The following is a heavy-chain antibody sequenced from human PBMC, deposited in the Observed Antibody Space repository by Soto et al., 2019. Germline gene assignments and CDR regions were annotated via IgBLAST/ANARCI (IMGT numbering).Heavy chain of an antibody. J-gene: IGHJ4*02. Sequence: SETQSLTYTVSGGSISSYYGSWIRQSPGKGLEWIGFIYYGGSTNYNPSLKSRVTISVDTPKNQFSLKLSSVTAADTAVYYCAKNWNWGSLVHWGQGTLVTAPQ. CDR2: IYYGGST. D-gene: IGHD7-27*01. V-gene: IGHV4-59*08. CDR3: AKNWNWGSLVH. CDR1: GGSISSYY.